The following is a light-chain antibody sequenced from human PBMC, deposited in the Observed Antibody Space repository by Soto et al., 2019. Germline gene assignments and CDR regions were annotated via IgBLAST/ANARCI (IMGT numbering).Light chain of an antibody. J-gene: IGLJ2*01. CDR3: AAWDDSLNGVV. V-gene: IGLV1-44*01. Sequence: QSVLTPPPSASGTPGQRVTISCSGSSSNIGSNRVNWYQQLPGTAPKLLMYSSNQRPSGVPDRFSGSKSGTSASLAISGRQSEDEADYYCAAWDDSLNGVVFGGGTKLTVL. CDR1: SSNIGSNR. CDR2: SSN.